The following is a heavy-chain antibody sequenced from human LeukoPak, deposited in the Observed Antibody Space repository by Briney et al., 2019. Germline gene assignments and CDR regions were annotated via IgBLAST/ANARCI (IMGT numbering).Heavy chain of an antibody. CDR2: ISGSGDVS. CDR1: GLTFSSYV. D-gene: IGHD3-22*01. V-gene: IGHV3-23*01. Sequence: GGSLRLSCGASGLTFSSYVMSWVRQAPGQGLEWVSAISGSGDVSSYADAVKGRFTISRDNSKNTLYLQMNSLRAEDTAVYYCARDPAGYYDSSGYYLDYWGQGTLVTVSS. CDR3: ARDPAGYYDSSGYYLDY. J-gene: IGHJ4*02.